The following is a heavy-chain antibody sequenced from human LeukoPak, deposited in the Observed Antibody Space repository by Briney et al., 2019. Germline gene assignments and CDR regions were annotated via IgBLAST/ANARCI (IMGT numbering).Heavy chain of an antibody. D-gene: IGHD3-22*01. CDR2: ISSSSSYI. V-gene: IGHV3-21*01. CDR3: ARENYYDSSGYYPGCLDY. CDR1: GFTFRSYS. J-gene: IGHJ4*02. Sequence: GSLRLSCAASGFTFRSYSMNWVRQAPGKGLEWVSSISSSSSYIYYADSVKGRFTNSRDNAKNSLYLQMNSLRAEDTAVYYCARENYYDSSGYYPGCLDYWGQGTLVTVSS.